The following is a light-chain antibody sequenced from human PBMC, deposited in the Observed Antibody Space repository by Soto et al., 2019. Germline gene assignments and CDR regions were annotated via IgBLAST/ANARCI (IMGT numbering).Light chain of an antibody. V-gene: IGLV2-14*03. Sequence: QSALTQPASVSGSPGQSITISCTGTNSDVGAYNYVSWFQQYPGKAPKLMVYDVGNRPSGVSNRFSGSKSGNTASLTISGLQAEDEADYYCSSYTTSYTYVFGPGTKLTVL. CDR1: NSDVGAYNY. CDR2: DVG. J-gene: IGLJ1*01. CDR3: SSYTTSYTYV.